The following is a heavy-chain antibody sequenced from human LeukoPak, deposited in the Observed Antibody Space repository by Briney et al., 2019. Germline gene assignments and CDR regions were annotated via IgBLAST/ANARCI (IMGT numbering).Heavy chain of an antibody. J-gene: IGHJ4*02. Sequence: GRSLRLSCAASGFTFSDYYMSWIRQAPGKGLEWVSYISSSGSTIYYADSVKGRFTISRDNAMNSLYLQMNSLRAEDTAVYYCARAATSSSWYYYFDYWGQGTLVTVSS. CDR1: GFTFSDYY. D-gene: IGHD6-13*01. V-gene: IGHV3-11*01. CDR3: ARAATSSSWYYYFDY. CDR2: ISSSGSTI.